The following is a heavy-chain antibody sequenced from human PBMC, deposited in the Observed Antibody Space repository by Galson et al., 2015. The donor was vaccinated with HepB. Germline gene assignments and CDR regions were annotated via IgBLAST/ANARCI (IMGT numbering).Heavy chain of an antibody. D-gene: IGHD3-10*01. CDR3: ARDRVLLWFGEFAGWYFDL. CDR2: ISSSSSYT. Sequence: SLRLSYAASGFTFSDYYMSWIRQAPGKGLEWVSYISSSSSYTNYADSVKGRFTISRDNSKNTLYLQMNSLRAEDTAVYYCARDRVLLWFGEFAGWYFDLWGRGTLVTVSS. CDR1: GFTFSDYY. J-gene: IGHJ2*01. V-gene: IGHV3-11*06.